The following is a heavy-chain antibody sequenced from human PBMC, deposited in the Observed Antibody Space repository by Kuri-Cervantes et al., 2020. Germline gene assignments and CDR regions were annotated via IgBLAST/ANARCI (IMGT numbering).Heavy chain of an antibody. Sequence: SETLSLTCTVSGDSINSGAYYWSWIRQPPGKGLEWIGYIYYTGSTYYNPSLKSRVTISVDTSKNQFSLKLSSVTAADTAVYYCARQEAVAGNLDYWGQGTLVTVSS. J-gene: IGHJ4*02. CDR1: GDSINSGAYY. CDR3: ARQEAVAGNLDY. CDR2: IYYTGST. D-gene: IGHD6-19*01. V-gene: IGHV4-39*01.